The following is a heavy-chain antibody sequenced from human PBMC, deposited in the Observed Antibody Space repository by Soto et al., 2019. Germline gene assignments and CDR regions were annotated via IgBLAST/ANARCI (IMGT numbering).Heavy chain of an antibody. CDR3: ARVAFSCFGMDV. CDR2: VFSSGST. J-gene: IGHJ6*02. D-gene: IGHD3-3*02. CDR1: GGAISSYY. Sequence: SETLSLTCSVPGGAISSYYWSWVRRPAGKGLEWIGRVFSSGSTNYNASLKSRVTMSIDTSKNEVSLTLRSVTAADTAVYDCARVAFSCFGMDVWGPGTTVTVSS. V-gene: IGHV4-4*07.